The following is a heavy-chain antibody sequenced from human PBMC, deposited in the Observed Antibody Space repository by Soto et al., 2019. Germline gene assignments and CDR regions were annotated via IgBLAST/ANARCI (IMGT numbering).Heavy chain of an antibody. CDR1: GFTFSHYW. Sequence: EVQLVESGGGLVQPGESLRLSCAASGFTFSHYWMTWVRQAPGKGLEWLATIKHDGSDRNYVDSVKGRLTISRDNAKNSLYLQMNSLRADDTAVYYCARGLYANIYWVQGTLVTVSS. CDR2: IKHDGSDR. V-gene: IGHV3-7*04. CDR3: ARGLYANIY. J-gene: IGHJ4*02. D-gene: IGHD3-16*01.